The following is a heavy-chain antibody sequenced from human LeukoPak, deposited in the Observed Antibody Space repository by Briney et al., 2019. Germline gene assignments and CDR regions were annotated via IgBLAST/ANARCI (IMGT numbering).Heavy chain of an antibody. CDR2: INTNTGNP. J-gene: IGHJ6*03. CDR3: ARDRSIVGATRRYYYYYMDV. CDR1: GYTFTSYA. D-gene: IGHD1-26*01. Sequence: ASVKVSCKASGYTFTSYAMNWVRQAPGQGLEWMGWINTNTGNPTYAQGFTGRFVFSLDTSVSTAYLQISSLKAEDTAVYYCARDRSIVGATRRYYYYYMDVWGKGTTVTVSS. V-gene: IGHV7-4-1*02.